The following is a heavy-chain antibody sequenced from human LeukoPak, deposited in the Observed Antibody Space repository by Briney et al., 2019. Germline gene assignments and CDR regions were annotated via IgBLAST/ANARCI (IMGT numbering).Heavy chain of an antibody. CDR3: ARDQDGMDV. V-gene: IGHV6-1*01. CDR1: GDGVSSYIAA. CDR2: TYYRSKWYN. Sequence: SQTLSLTCAISGDGVSSYIAAWKWVRQSPSRGLEWLGRTYYRSKWYNDYAVSVKSRVTINPDTSKNQSSLQLNSVTPDDTAVYYCARDQDGMDVWGQGTTVTVSS. J-gene: IGHJ6*02.